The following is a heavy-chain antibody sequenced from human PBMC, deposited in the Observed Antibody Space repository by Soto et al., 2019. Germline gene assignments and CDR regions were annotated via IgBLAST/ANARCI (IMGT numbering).Heavy chain of an antibody. V-gene: IGHV4-39*01. J-gene: IGHJ6*02. D-gene: IGHD3-10*01. CDR2: IYYSGST. CDR1: GGSISSGSYY. Sequence: SEALSLTCTGSGGSISSGSYYWGWIRQPPGKGLEWIGSIYYSGSTYYNPSLKSRVTISVDTSKNQFSLKLSSVTAADTAVYYCARLWFGEFVYYGMDVWGQGTTVTAP. CDR3: ARLWFGEFVYYGMDV.